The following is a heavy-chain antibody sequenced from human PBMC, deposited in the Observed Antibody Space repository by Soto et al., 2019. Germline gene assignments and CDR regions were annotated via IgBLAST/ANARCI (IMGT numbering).Heavy chain of an antibody. J-gene: IGHJ3*02. CDR1: GGTFSSYA. Sequence: QVQLVQSGAEVKKPGSSVKVSCKASGGTFSSYAISWVRQAPGQGLEWMGGIIPIFGTANYAQKFQGRVTITADESTSTAYMELSSLRSEDTAVYYCARDLNYYGSGSRDGYDAFDIWGQGTMVTVSS. D-gene: IGHD3-10*01. CDR2: IIPIFGTA. V-gene: IGHV1-69*01. CDR3: ARDLNYYGSGSRDGYDAFDI.